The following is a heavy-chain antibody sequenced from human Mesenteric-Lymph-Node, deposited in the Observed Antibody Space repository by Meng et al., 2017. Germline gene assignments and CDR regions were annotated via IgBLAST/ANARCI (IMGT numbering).Heavy chain of an antibody. V-gene: IGHV1-69*13. Sequence: SVKVSCKASGGTFSSYAISWVRQAPGQGLEWMGGIIPIFGTANYAQKFQGRIKITADGSTSKAYMELSSLRSEDTAVYYCERNSRAAAGTLLAFDIWGQGTMVTVSS. CDR2: IIPIFGTA. D-gene: IGHD6-13*01. CDR1: GGTFSSYA. CDR3: ERNSRAAAGTLLAFDI. J-gene: IGHJ3*02.